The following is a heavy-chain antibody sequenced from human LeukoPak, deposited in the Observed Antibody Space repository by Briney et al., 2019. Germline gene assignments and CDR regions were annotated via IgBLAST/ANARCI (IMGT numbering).Heavy chain of an antibody. CDR1: GFTFSSYS. D-gene: IGHD1-1*01. Sequence: PGGSLRLSCAASGFTFSSYSMNWVRQAPGKGLEWVSSISSSSSYIYYADSVKGRFTISRDNAKNSLYLQMNSLRAEDTAVYYCARGRYNWNDEEEYYFDYWGQGTLVTVSS. V-gene: IGHV3-21*01. CDR3: ARGRYNWNDEEEYYFDY. J-gene: IGHJ4*02. CDR2: ISSSSSYI.